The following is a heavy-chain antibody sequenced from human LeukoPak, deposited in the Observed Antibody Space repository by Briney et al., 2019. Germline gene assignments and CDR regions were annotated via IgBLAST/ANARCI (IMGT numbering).Heavy chain of an antibody. D-gene: IGHD2-15*01. CDR2: INHSGST. CDR3: VRIDDY. V-gene: IGHV4-34*01. J-gene: IGHJ4*02. CDR1: GGSFSGYF. Sequence: PSETLSLTCAVYGGSFSGYFWSWIRQPPGKGLEWIGEINHSGSTNYNPSHKSRVTISVDTSKNQFSLELSSVTAADTAVYYCVRIDDYWGQGTLVTVSS.